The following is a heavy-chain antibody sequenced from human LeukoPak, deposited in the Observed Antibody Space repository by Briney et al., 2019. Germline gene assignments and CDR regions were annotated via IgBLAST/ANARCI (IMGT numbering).Heavy chain of an antibody. CDR1: GFTFSSYG. J-gene: IGHJ3*02. CDR2: IWYDGSNK. CDR3: ARDQYSGHAFDI. D-gene: IGHD6-6*01. Sequence: GGSLRLSCAASGFTFSSYGMHWVRQAPGKGLEWVAVIWYDGSNKYYADSVKGRFTISRDNSKNTLYLQMNSLRAEDTAVYYCARDQYSGHAFDIWGQGTMVTVSS. V-gene: IGHV3-33*01.